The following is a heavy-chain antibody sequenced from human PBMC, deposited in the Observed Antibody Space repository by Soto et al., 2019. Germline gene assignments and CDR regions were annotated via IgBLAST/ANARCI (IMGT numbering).Heavy chain of an antibody. V-gene: IGHV5-51*01. J-gene: IGHJ4*02. CDR1: GYSFTSYW. CDR2: IYPGDSDT. D-gene: IGHD6-19*01. CDR3: ARHNEAVAATY. Sequence: GESLKISCKASGYSFTSYWIGWVRQMPGKGLEWMGVIYPGDSDTRYSPSFQGQVTISADKSISTAYLLWSSLKASDTAMYYCARHNEAVAATYWGQGTLVTVSS.